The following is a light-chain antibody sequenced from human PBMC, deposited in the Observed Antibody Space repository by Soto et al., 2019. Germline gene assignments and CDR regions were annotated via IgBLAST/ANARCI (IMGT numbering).Light chain of an antibody. CDR3: QKYDIAPRT. CDR2: AAS. J-gene: IGKJ4*01. V-gene: IGKV1-27*01. Sequence: DIQMTQSPSSLSASVGDRVTITCRASQDINNYLAWYQQRPGKVPKLLIYAASTLQSGVPSRFSGSRSGTEFTLTISSLQPEDVATYYCQKYDIAPRTFGGGTKVEIK. CDR1: QDINNY.